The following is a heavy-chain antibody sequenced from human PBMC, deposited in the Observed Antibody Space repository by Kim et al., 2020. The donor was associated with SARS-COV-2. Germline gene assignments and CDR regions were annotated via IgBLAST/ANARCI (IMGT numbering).Heavy chain of an antibody. V-gene: IGHV3-23*01. J-gene: IGHJ4*02. D-gene: IGHD1-1*01. CDR2: GSGGST. Sequence: GSGGSTYYADSVKGRFTISRDNSKNTLYLQMNSLRAEDTAVYYCAKDRGRWGQGTLVTVSS. CDR3: AKDRGR.